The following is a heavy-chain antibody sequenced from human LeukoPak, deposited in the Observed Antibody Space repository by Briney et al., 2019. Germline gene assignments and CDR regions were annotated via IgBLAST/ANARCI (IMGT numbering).Heavy chain of an antibody. D-gene: IGHD2-15*01. CDR2: IYYSGST. V-gene: IGHV4-59*01. J-gene: IGHJ5*02. Sequence: SETLSLTCTVSGGSISSYYWSWIRQPPGKGLEWIGYIYYSGSTNYNPSLKSRVTISVDTSKNQFSLKLSSVTAADTAVYYCARGHAAATNNWFDPWGQGTLVTVSS. CDR1: GGSISSYY. CDR3: ARGHAAATNNWFDP.